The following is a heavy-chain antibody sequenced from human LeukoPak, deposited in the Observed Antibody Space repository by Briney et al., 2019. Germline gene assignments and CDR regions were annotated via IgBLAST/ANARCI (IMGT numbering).Heavy chain of an antibody. D-gene: IGHD6-19*01. CDR2: IYYSGST. CDR1: GFTFSSYS. J-gene: IGHJ6*02. V-gene: IGHV4-59*08. CDR3: ARWSSRSSGWPYYYYGMDV. Sequence: GSLRLSCAASGFTFSSYSMTWVRQAPGKGLEWIGYIYYSGSTNYNPSLKSRVTISVDTSKNQFSLKLSSVTAADTAVYYCARWSSRSSGWPYYYYGMDVWGQGTTVTVSS.